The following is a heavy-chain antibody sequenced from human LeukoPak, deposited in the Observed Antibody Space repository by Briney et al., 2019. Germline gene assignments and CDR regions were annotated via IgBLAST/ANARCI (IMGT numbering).Heavy chain of an antibody. D-gene: IGHD1-26*01. V-gene: IGHV3-21*01. CDR1: GFTFSSYS. CDR2: ISSSSSYI. J-gene: IGHJ4*02. CDR3: ARDVGATTRGAFDY. Sequence: GGSLRLSCAASGFTFSSYSMNWVRQAPGKGLEWASSISSSSSYIYYADSVKGRFTISRDNAKNSLYLQMNSLRAEDTAVYYCARDVGATTRGAFDYWGQGTLVTVSS.